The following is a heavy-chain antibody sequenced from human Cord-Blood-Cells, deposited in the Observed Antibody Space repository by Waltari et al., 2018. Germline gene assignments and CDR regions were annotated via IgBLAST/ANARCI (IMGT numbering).Heavy chain of an antibody. CDR1: GFSLSTSGVG. CDR3: AHGGIAAAEPVFDY. D-gene: IGHD6-13*01. V-gene: IGHV2-5*02. J-gene: IGHJ4*02. CDR2: IYWDDDK. Sequence: QITLKESGPTLVKPTQTLTLTCTFSGFSLSTSGVGVGWIRQPPGKALEWLALIYWDDDKRYSTSLKSRLTITKDTSKNQVVLTMTNMDPVDTATYYCAHGGIAAAEPVFDYWGQGTLVTVSS.